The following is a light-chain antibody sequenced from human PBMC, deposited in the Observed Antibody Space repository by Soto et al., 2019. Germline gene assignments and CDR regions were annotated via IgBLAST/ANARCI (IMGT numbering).Light chain of an antibody. CDR3: QSYDSSLSGYVV. Sequence: QSVLTQPPSVSGAPGQRVTISCTGSSSNIGAGYDVHWYQQLPGTAPKLLIHGHSKRPSGVPDRFSGSKSGTSASLAITGLQAEDEADYYCQSYDSSLSGYVVFGGGTKLTVL. CDR2: GHS. CDR1: SSNIGAGYD. J-gene: IGLJ2*01. V-gene: IGLV1-40*01.